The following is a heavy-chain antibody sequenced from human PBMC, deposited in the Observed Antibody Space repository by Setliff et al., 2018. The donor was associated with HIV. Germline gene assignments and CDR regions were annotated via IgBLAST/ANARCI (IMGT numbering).Heavy chain of an antibody. CDR1: GYTFTSYG. J-gene: IGHJ4*02. V-gene: IGHV1-46*01. D-gene: IGHD3-16*01. Sequence: ASVKVSCKASGYTFTSYGISWVRQAPGQGLEWMGIINPSGGSTNYAQKFQGRVTLTRDTSTSTVYMELSSLRSEDTAVYYCARAVASKNIRGEYYFDYWGQGTLVTVSS. CDR3: ARAVASKNIRGEYYFDY. CDR2: INPSGGST.